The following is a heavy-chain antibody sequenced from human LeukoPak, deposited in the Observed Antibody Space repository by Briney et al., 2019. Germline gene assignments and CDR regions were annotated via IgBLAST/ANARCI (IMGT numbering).Heavy chain of an antibody. CDR2: IYYDGST. J-gene: IGHJ5*02. Sequence: SETLSLTCTVSGGSISTYYWSWIRQSPGKGLEWIGYIYYDGSTNYNPSLKSRVTISVDTSKNQFSLKLASVAAADTAIYYCAKGAGGFSYYNWFDPWGQGTLVTVSS. CDR3: AKGAGGFSYYNWFDP. D-gene: IGHD5-18*01. CDR1: GGSISTYY. V-gene: IGHV4-59*12.